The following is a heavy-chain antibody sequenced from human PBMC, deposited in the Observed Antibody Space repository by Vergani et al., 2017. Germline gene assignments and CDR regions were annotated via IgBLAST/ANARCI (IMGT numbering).Heavy chain of an antibody. CDR1: GYTFTDYY. Sequence: VQLVQSGAEVKKPGASVKVSCKASGYTFTDYYMHWVQQAPGKGLEWMGLVDPEDGETIYAEKFQGRVTITADTSTDTAYMELSRLRSEDTAVYFCATPGWYRDYYGMDVWGQGTTVTVSS. CDR2: VDPEDGET. V-gene: IGHV1-69-2*01. CDR3: ATPGWYRDYYGMDV. D-gene: IGHD2-15*01. J-gene: IGHJ6*02.